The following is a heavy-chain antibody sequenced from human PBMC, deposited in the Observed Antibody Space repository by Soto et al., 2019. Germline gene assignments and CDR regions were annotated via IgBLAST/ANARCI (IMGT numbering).Heavy chain of an antibody. J-gene: IGHJ5*02. CDR3: ARSIAARPNWFDP. D-gene: IGHD6-6*01. Sequence: SETLSLTCAVSGGSISSGGYSWSWIRQPPGKGLEWIGYIYHSGSTYYNPSLKSRVTISVDRSKNQFSLKLSSVTAADTAVYYCARSIAARPNWFDPWGQGTLVTVSS. CDR1: GGSISSGGYS. CDR2: IYHSGST. V-gene: IGHV4-30-2*01.